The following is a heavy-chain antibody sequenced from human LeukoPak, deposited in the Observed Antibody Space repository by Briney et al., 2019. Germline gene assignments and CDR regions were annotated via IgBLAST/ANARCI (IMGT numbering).Heavy chain of an antibody. Sequence: HPGGSLRLSCAASGFTFSSYGMHWVRQAPGKGLEWVAVISYDGSNKYYADPVKGRFTVSRDNSKNTLYLQMNSLRAEDTAVYYRARDRPQWLVLYYFDYWGQGTLVTVSS. CDR3: ARDRPQWLVLYYFDY. CDR2: ISYDGSNK. V-gene: IGHV3-30*19. D-gene: IGHD6-19*01. CDR1: GFTFSSYG. J-gene: IGHJ4*02.